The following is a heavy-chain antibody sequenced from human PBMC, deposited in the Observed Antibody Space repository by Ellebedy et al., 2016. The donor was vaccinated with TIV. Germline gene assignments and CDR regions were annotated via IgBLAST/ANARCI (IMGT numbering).Heavy chain of an antibody. CDR2: IFSNDKE. D-gene: IGHD6-13*01. CDR3: ARIVCSSWYRYFDL. Sequence: SGPTLVKPKETLTLTCTVSGFSLDNIIMGVSWIRQPPGKALEWLAHIFSNDKESYSTSLKSRLSISKDSSKSQVVLTMTNVDPVDTATYYCARIVCSSWYRYFDLWGRGTLVTVSS. CDR1: GFSLDNIIMG. V-gene: IGHV2-26*01. J-gene: IGHJ2*01.